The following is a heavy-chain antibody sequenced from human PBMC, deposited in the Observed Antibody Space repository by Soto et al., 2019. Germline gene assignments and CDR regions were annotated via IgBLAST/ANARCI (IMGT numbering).Heavy chain of an antibody. CDR2: LSGSGSST. V-gene: IGHV3-23*01. CDR3: AKGSAEGRHYCDY. J-gene: IGHJ4*02. Sequence: EVQLLESGGGLVQPGGSLRLSCAASGFPFSNYAMSWVRQAPGKGLKWVSALSGSGSSTFYADSVKGRFTNSRDNSKNTQYLQKNSLGTEDRAVYFCAKGSAEGRHYCDYGGQGTLVTVSS. CDR1: GFPFSNYA.